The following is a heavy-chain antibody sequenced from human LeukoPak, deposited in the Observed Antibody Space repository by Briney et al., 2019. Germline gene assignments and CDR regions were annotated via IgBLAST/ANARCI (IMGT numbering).Heavy chain of an antibody. CDR1: GFTFSSYA. V-gene: IGHV3-23*01. CDR3: AKSQLWGRRYSSTSCYRDAFDI. J-gene: IGHJ3*02. D-gene: IGHD2-2*02. Sequence: GGSLRLSCAASGFTFSSYAMSWVRQAPGKGLEWVSAISGSGGSTYYADSVKGRFTISRDNSKNTLYLQMNSLRAEDTAVYYCAKSQLWGRRYSSTSCYRDAFDIWGQGTMVTVSS. CDR2: ISGSGGST.